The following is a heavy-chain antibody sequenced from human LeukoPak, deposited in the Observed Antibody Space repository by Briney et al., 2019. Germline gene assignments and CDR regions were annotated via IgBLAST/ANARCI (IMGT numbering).Heavy chain of an antibody. CDR1: GGSISSGGYY. V-gene: IGHV4-31*03. J-gene: IGHJ5*02. CDR2: IYYSGST. Sequence: SQTLSLTCTVSGGSISSGGYYWSWIRQHPGKGLEWIRYIYYSGSTYYNPSLKSRVTISVDTSKNQFSLKLSSVTAADTAVYYCARGRPTGTTSGVPNWFDPWGQGTLVTVSS. CDR3: ARGRPTGTTSGVPNWFDP. D-gene: IGHD1-7*01.